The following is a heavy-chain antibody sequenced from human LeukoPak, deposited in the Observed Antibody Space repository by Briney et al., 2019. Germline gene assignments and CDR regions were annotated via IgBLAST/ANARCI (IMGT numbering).Heavy chain of an antibody. J-gene: IGHJ4*02. CDR3: ARGRFSSSWYRACFDY. CDR1: GGSFSGYY. V-gene: IGHV4-34*01. Sequence: SETLSLTCAVYGGSFSGYYWSWIRQHPGKGLEWIGEINHSGSTNYNPSLKSRVTISVGTSKNQFSLKLSSVTAADTAVYYCARGRFSSSWYRACFDYWGQGTLVTVSS. CDR2: INHSGST. D-gene: IGHD6-13*01.